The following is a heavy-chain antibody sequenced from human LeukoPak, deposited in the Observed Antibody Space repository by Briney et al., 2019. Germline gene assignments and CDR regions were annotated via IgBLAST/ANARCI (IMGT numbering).Heavy chain of an antibody. V-gene: IGHV4-59*01. D-gene: IGHD3-22*01. CDR2: IYYSGST. J-gene: IGHJ4*02. CDR3: ARAGGYYDSSGVLDY. Sequence: SETLSLTCTVSGGSISSYYWSWIRQPPGKGLEWIGYIYYSGSTNYNPSLKSRVTISVDTSKNQSSLKLSSVTAADTAVYYCARAGGYYDSSGVLDYWGQGTLVTVSS. CDR1: GGSISSYY.